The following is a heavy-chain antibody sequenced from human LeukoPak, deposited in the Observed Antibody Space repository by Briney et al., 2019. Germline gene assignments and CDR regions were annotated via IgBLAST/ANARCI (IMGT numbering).Heavy chain of an antibody. CDR2: IWSSGSTM. Sequence: HPGGSLRLSCAASGFTFSSYGMNWVRRAPGKGLEWVSYIWSSGSTMYYADSVKGRFAISRDNAKNSPYLQMNSLRAEDTAVYYCARDGGWPGYFDIWGQGTMVTVSS. CDR1: GFTFSSYG. J-gene: IGHJ3*02. V-gene: IGHV3-48*03. CDR3: ARDGGWPGYFDI. D-gene: IGHD3-16*01.